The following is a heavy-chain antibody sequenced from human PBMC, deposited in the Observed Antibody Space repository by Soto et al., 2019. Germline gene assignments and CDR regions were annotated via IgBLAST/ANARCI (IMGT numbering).Heavy chain of an antibody. J-gene: IGHJ6*02. V-gene: IGHV5-51*01. Sequence: GESLKISCNGSGYSFTNYWIGWVRQMPGKGLEWMGIIYPGDSDTRYSPSFQGQVTISADKSITTAYLQWSSLKASDTAMYFCARAPEVYCSSTSCYSTLDVWGQGTTVTVSS. CDR2: IYPGDSDT. CDR3: ARAPEVYCSSTSCYSTLDV. D-gene: IGHD2-2*02. CDR1: GYSFTNYW.